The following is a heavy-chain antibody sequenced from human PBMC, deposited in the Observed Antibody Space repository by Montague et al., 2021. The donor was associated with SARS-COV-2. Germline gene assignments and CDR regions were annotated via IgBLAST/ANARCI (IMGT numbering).Heavy chain of an antibody. D-gene: IGHD2-8*02. CDR1: GDSVSGNIAA. CDR2: TKYTSTRYE. CDR3: ARDLYWAFDA. Sequence: CAISGDSVSGNIAAWNWIRESPSRGLEWLGRTKYTSTRYETYAVSVQGRITITADTSKNQFSLHLNSVTPEDTAVYYCARDLYWAFDAWGLGTTVTVSA. J-gene: IGHJ3*01. V-gene: IGHV6-1*01.